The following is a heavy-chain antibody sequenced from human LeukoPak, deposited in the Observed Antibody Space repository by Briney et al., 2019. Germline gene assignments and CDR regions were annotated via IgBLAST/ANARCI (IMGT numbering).Heavy chain of an antibody. D-gene: IGHD2-21*01. CDR3: AKFLVFLYYLHY. CDR1: GFTFSSYA. V-gene: IGHV3-23*01. CDR2: ISGSGGST. Sequence: GGSLRLSCAASGFTFSSYAMSWVRQAPGKGLEWVSTISGSGGSTYYADSVKGRFTISRDNSKNTLYPQMNSLRAEDTAVYYPAKFLVFLYYLHYWGQGTLVTVSS. J-gene: IGHJ4*02.